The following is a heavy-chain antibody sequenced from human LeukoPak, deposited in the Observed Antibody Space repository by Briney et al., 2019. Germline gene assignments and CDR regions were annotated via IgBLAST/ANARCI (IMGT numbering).Heavy chain of an antibody. CDR1: GYTLTAYY. Sequence: ASVKVSCKSSGYTLTAYYMHWVRQAPGQGREWMGIINPSGGSTTYAQKFQGRVTMTRDTSTSTVYMELSSLRSEDTAVYYRARCLYRNSCDYWGQGTLVTASS. CDR2: INPSGGST. D-gene: IGHD6-6*01. J-gene: IGHJ4*02. V-gene: IGHV1-46*01. CDR3: ARCLYRNSCDY.